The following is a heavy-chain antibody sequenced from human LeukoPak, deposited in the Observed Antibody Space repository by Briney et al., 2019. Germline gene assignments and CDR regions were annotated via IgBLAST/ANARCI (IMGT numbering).Heavy chain of an antibody. CDR1: GFTFSSYS. CDR3: AREILIYGSGSNHPLFDY. J-gene: IGHJ4*02. V-gene: IGHV3-21*01. D-gene: IGHD3-10*01. CDR2: ISSSSSYI. Sequence: GGSLRLSCAASGFTFSSYSMNWVRQAPGKGLEWVSSISSSSSYIYYADSVKGRFTISRDNAKNSLYLQMNSLRAEDTAVYYCAREILIYGSGSNHPLFDYWGQGTLVTVSP.